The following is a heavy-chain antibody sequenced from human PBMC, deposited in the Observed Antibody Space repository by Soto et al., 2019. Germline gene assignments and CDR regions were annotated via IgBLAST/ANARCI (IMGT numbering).Heavy chain of an antibody. J-gene: IGHJ4*02. D-gene: IGHD3-3*01. Sequence: QLQLQESGPGLVKPSETLSLTCTVSGGSISSSSYYWGWIRQPPGKGLEWIGSIYYSGSTYYNPSLKSRVTISVDTSKNQFSLKLSSVTAADTAVYYCARHNRLRFFLHWGQGTLVTVSS. CDR3: ARHNRLRFFLH. V-gene: IGHV4-39*01. CDR2: IYYSGST. CDR1: GGSISSSSYY.